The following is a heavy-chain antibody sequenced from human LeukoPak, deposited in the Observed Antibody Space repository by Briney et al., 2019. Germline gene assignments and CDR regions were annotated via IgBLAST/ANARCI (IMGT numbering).Heavy chain of an antibody. CDR2: IIPIFGTA. J-gene: IGHJ4*02. CDR3: ARSPLDTAMVPHFDY. D-gene: IGHD5-18*01. V-gene: IGHV1-69*05. Sequence: SVKVSCKASGGTFGSYAISWVRQAPGQGLEWMGGIIPIFGTANYAQKFQGRVTITTDESTSTAYMELSSLRSEDTAVYYCARSPLDTAMVPHFDYWGQGTLVTVSS. CDR1: GGTFGSYA.